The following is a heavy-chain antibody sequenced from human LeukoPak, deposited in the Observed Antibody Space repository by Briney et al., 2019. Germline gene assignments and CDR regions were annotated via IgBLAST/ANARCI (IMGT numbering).Heavy chain of an antibody. V-gene: IGHV4-34*01. J-gene: IGHJ6*02. CDR1: GGSFSGYY. Sequence: SETLSLTCAVYGGSFSGYYWSWIRQPPGKGLEWIGEINHSGSTNYNPSLKSRVTISVDTSKNQFSLKLSSVTAADTAVYYCARVPLGYCSSTSCYKGYYYGMDVWGQGTTVTVSS. CDR3: ARVPLGYCSSTSCYKGYYYGMDV. CDR2: INHSGST. D-gene: IGHD2-2*02.